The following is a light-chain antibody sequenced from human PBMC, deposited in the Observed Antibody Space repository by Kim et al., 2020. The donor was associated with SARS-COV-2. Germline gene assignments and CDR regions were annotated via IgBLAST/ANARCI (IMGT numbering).Light chain of an antibody. Sequence: GSPGERATLTCPASQRVRSNLAWYQQKPGQAPRLLISAASTRATGIPVRFSGGGSGTDFTLTISSLQSEDFAVYYCQQYDKWPRTFGQGTKVDIK. CDR2: AAS. V-gene: IGKV3-15*01. J-gene: IGKJ1*01. CDR1: QRVRSN. CDR3: QQYDKWPRT.